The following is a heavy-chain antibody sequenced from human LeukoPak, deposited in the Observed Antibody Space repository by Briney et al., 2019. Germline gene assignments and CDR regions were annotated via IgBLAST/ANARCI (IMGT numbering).Heavy chain of an antibody. CDR1: GGTFNSYA. J-gene: IGHJ3*02. D-gene: IGHD3-22*01. Sequence: ASVKVSCKASGGTFNSYAISWVRQAPGQGLEWMGWINPNSGGTNYAQKFQGRVTMTRDTSISTAYMELSRLRSDDTAVYYCARDENDYYDSSDRAFDIWGQGTMVTVSS. CDR3: ARDENDYYDSSDRAFDI. V-gene: IGHV1-2*02. CDR2: INPNSGGT.